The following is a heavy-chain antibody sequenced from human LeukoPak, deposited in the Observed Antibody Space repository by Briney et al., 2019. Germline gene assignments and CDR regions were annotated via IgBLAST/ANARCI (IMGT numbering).Heavy chain of an antibody. CDR3: ARERSSSWYASSPFDY. V-gene: IGHV4-34*01. Sequence: PSETLSLTCAVYGGSFSGYYWSWIRQPPGKGLEWIGEINHSGSTNYNPSLKSRVTISVDTSKNQFSLKLSSVTAADTAVYYCARERSSSWYASSPFDYWGQGTLVTVSS. J-gene: IGHJ4*02. CDR1: GGSFSGYY. D-gene: IGHD6-13*01. CDR2: INHSGST.